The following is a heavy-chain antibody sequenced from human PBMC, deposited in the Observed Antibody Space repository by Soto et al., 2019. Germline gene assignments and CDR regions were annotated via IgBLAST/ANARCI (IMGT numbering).Heavy chain of an antibody. J-gene: IGHJ3*02. CDR3: AGGIVLYTQDAFDI. CDR2: ISSSGATT. V-gene: IGHV3-11*01. CDR1: GFTFSPYY. D-gene: IGHD1-20*01. Sequence: QVQLVESGGDLVKPGGPLRLSCAPSGFTFSPYYMSWIRQAPGKGLEWIAYISSSGATTYYADSVKDRFTISRDNTKNSPYLQMHSLTAEDTAVYYCAGGIVLYTQDAFDIWGQGTMVTVSS.